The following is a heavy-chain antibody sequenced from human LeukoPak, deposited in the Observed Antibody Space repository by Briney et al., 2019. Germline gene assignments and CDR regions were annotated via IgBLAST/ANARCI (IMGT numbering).Heavy chain of an antibody. CDR2: ISDSGGTT. J-gene: IGHJ6*03. CDR3: ARSGVVVAATKLYYYYYYMDV. D-gene: IGHD2-15*01. V-gene: IGHV3-23*01. CDR1: EFTFSRYA. Sequence: GGSLRLSCAASEFTFSRYAMNWVRQAPGKGLEWVSTISDSGGTTYYADSVKGRFTISRDNAKNTLYLQMNSLRAEDTAVYYCARSGVVVAATKLYYYYYYMDVWGKGTTVTVSS.